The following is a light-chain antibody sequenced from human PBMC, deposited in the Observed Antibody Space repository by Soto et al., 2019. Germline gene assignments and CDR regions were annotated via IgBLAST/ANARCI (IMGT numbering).Light chain of an antibody. CDR1: QGISNH. Sequence: IPMTHSPSAISASLLDRFTITCRASQGISNHLVWFQQRPGKVPKRLIYDASSLQTGVPSRFSGSGSGTDFTLTISSLRPEDFATYYCLQHTNFPLTFGQGTRLEI. J-gene: IGKJ5*01. V-gene: IGKV1-17*03. CDR2: DAS. CDR3: LQHTNFPLT.